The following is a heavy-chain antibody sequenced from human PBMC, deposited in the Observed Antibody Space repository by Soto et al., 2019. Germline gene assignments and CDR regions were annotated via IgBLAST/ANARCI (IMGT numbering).Heavy chain of an antibody. CDR1: GGSVSSGSYY. CDR2: IYYSGNT. CDR3: ARHVGGYYYYMDV. Sequence: QLQLQESGPGLVKPSETLSLTCTVSGGSVSSGSYYWGWIRQPPGKGLEWIESIYYSGNTYYNPSLKSRVTISVDTSKNQFSLKLSSVTAADTAVYYCARHVGGYYYYMDVWGKGTTVTVSS. J-gene: IGHJ6*03. V-gene: IGHV4-39*01. D-gene: IGHD2-15*01.